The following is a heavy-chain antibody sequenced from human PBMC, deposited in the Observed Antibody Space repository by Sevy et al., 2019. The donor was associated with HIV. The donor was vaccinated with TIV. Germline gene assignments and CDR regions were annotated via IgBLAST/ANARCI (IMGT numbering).Heavy chain of an antibody. D-gene: IGHD3-9*01. J-gene: IGHJ4*02. CDR3: ATALRYFDWLLLNY. CDR2: FDPEDGET. Sequence: ASVKVSCKVSGYTLTVLSMHWVRQAPGKGLEWMGGFDPEDGETIYAQKFQGRVTMTEDTSTDTAYMELSSLRSEDTAVYYCATALRYFDWLLLNYWGQGTLVTVSS. V-gene: IGHV1-24*01. CDR1: GYTLTVLS.